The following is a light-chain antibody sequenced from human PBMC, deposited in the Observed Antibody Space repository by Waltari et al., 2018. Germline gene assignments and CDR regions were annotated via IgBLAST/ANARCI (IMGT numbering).Light chain of an antibody. V-gene: IGLV4-69*02. Sequence: QLVLTQSPSASPSLGASVKLTRTLASGHSTNIVAWLPQHPEKGPRYLMKVNSDGSHTKGDDIPDRFSGSSSGAERYLTISSVQSEDEADYYCETGGHGTWVFGGGTKLTVL. J-gene: IGLJ3*02. CDR3: ETGGHGTWV. CDR2: VNSDGSH. CDR1: SGHSTNI.